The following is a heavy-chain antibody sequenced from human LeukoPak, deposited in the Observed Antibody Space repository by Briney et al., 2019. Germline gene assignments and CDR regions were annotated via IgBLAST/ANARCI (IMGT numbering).Heavy chain of an antibody. CDR2: IYTSGTI. V-gene: IGHV4-4*07. D-gene: IGHD3-10*01. CDR1: GYSISIGYF. Sequence: SETLSLTCTVSGYSISIGYFWGWIRQPAGTALEWIGRIYTSGTITYNPSLKSRVTMSVDTSKNQFSLKLSSVTAADTAVYYCARDSGTTGEVKFDPWGQGTLVTVSS. CDR3: ARDSGTTGEVKFDP. J-gene: IGHJ5*02.